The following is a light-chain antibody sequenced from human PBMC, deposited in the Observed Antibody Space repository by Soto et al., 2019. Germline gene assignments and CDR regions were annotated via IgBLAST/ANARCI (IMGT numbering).Light chain of an antibody. J-gene: IGLJ1*01. CDR3: CSYAGSYTLV. Sequence: QSVLTQPRSVSGSPGQSVTLSCTGTSSDVGGYHYVSWYQQHPGKAPKLMIYDVSKRPSGVPDRFSGSKPGNTASLTISGLQAEDEADYYCCSYAGSYTLVFGTGTKVTVL. CDR1: SSDVGGYHY. V-gene: IGLV2-11*01. CDR2: DVS.